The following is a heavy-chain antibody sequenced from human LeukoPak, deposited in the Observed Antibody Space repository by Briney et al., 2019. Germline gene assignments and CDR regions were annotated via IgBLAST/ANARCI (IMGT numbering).Heavy chain of an antibody. D-gene: IGHD6-13*01. CDR1: GFTFSSYS. J-gene: IGHJ4*02. V-gene: IGHV3-21*01. Sequence: GGSLRLSCAASGFTFSSYSMNWVRQAPGKGREWGSSISSSSSYIYYADSVEGRFTISRYNAKNSLYLQMTSLRAEDTAVYYCARDNGYSSSWYWNIDYWGQGTLVTVSS. CDR2: ISSSSSYI. CDR3: ARDNGYSSSWYWNIDY.